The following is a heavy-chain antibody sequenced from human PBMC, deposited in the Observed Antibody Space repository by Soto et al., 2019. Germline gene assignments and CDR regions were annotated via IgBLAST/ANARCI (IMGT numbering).Heavy chain of an antibody. J-gene: IGHJ4*02. D-gene: IGHD1-26*01. CDR1: GYTFTRHA. CDR2: INVANGNT. Sequence: ASVKVSCKSSGYTFTRHALHWVRQAPGQGLEWMGWINVANGNTKYSQRFPGRVTITRDTSANTLYMELRSLRSEDTAVYYCARDGVGANPLDHWGQGSLVTVSS. CDR3: ARDGVGANPLDH. V-gene: IGHV1-3*01.